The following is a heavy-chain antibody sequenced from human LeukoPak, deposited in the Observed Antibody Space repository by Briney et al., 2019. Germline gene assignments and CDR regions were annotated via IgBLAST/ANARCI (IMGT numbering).Heavy chain of an antibody. CDR3: AASRVLRFPPDY. J-gene: IGHJ4*02. CDR2: ISWNSGSI. Sequence: GGSLRLSCAASGFTFDDYTMHWVRQAPGKGLEWVSGISWNSGSIGYADSVKGRFTISRDNAKNSLYLQMNSLRAEDMALYYCAASRVLRFPPDYWGQGTLVTVSS. D-gene: IGHD5-12*01. CDR1: GFTFDDYT. V-gene: IGHV3-9*03.